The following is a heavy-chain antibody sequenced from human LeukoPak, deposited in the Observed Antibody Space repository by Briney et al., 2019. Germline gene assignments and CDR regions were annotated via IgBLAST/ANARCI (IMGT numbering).Heavy chain of an antibody. CDR2: ISAYNGNT. V-gene: IGHV1-18*01. CDR3: ARVEYYDSSGQKGGFDY. Sequence: ASVKVSFKASGYTFTIYGISWVRQAPGQGLEWMGWISAYNGNTNYAQKLQGRVTMTTDTSTSTAYMELRSLRSDDTAVYYCARVEYYDSSGQKGGFDYWGQGTLVTVSS. D-gene: IGHD3-22*01. J-gene: IGHJ4*02. CDR1: GYTFTIYG.